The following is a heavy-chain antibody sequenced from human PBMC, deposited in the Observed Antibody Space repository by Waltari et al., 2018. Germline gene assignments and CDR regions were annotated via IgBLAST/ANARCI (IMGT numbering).Heavy chain of an antibody. Sequence: QVQLQQWGAGLLKPAETLSLTCAAYGGSFSGYYWSWILQPPGKGLDWIGEINHSGSTHSNPSLKSRVTISVDTSKNQFSLKLSSVTAADTAVYYCARGHYYGSWSYAGLDYWGQGTLVTVSS. CDR2: INHSGST. D-gene: IGHD3-10*01. CDR1: GGSFSGYY. CDR3: ARGHYYGSWSYAGLDY. J-gene: IGHJ4*02. V-gene: IGHV4-34*01.